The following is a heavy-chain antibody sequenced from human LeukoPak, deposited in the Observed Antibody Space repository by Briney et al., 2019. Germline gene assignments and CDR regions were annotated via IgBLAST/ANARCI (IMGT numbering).Heavy chain of an antibody. Sequence: ASVKVSCKASGYTFTSYAMHWVRQAPGQRLEWMGWINAGNGNTKYSQKFQGRVTITRDTSASTAYMELSSLRSEDTAVYYCAREGSITTRRLFDYWGQGTLVTVSS. V-gene: IGHV1-3*01. CDR3: AREGSITTRRLFDY. CDR2: INAGNGNT. CDR1: GYTFTSYA. J-gene: IGHJ4*02. D-gene: IGHD3-3*01.